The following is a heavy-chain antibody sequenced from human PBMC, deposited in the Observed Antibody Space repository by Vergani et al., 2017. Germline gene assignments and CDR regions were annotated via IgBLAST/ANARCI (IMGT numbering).Heavy chain of an antibody. V-gene: IGHV4-39*01. Sequence: QLQLQESGPGLVKPSETLSLTCTVSGGSISSSSYYWGWIRQPPGKGLEWIGIIYYSGSTYYNPSLKSRVTISVDTSKNQFSLKLSSVTAADTAVYYCAKGSTVVPAARDKNYYYMDVWGKGTTVTVSS. J-gene: IGHJ6*03. CDR3: AKGSTVVPAARDKNYYYMDV. D-gene: IGHD2-2*01. CDR2: IYYSGST. CDR1: GGSISSSSYY.